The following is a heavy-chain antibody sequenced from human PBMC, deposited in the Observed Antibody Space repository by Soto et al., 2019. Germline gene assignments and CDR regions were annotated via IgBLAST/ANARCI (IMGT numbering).Heavy chain of an antibody. CDR1: GGSITSSSHY. CDR2: IYYDGNT. V-gene: IGHV4-39*01. D-gene: IGHD6-6*01. J-gene: IGHJ4*02. Sequence: QLQLQESGPGLVKPSETLSLTCSVSGGSITSSSHYWGWIRQPPGKGLESIANIYYDGNTYYNPSLKSRVTIYSDTSKNQFSLRLTSVPAADTAIYYCARSSIAPRLFMYPFDSWGQGTLVTVSS. CDR3: ARSSIAPRLFMYPFDS.